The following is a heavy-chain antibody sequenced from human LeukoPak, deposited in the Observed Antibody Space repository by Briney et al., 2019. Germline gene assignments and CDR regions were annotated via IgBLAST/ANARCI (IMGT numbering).Heavy chain of an antibody. Sequence: SETLSLTCAVYGGSFSGYYWSWTRQPPGKGLEWIGEINHSGSTNYNPSLKSRVTISVDTSKNQFSLKLSSVTAADTAVYYCARDGEWLRLRVAWDRWGSYNWFDPWGQGTLVTVSS. V-gene: IGHV4-34*01. D-gene: IGHD5-12*01. CDR2: INHSGST. CDR3: ARDGEWLRLRVAWDRWGSYNWFDP. CDR1: GGSFSGYY. J-gene: IGHJ5*02.